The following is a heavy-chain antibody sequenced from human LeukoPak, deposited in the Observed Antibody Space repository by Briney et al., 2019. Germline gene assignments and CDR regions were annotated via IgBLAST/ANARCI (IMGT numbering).Heavy chain of an antibody. J-gene: IGHJ4*02. CDR1: GGSFSGYY. Sequence: ASETLSLTCAVYGGSFSGYYWSWIRQPPGKGLEWIGEINHSGSTNYNPSLKSRVTISVDTSKNQFSLKLSSVTAADTAVYYCARGPGQWLVPLDYWGQGTLVTVSS. CDR2: INHSGST. V-gene: IGHV4-34*01. CDR3: ARGPGQWLVPLDY. D-gene: IGHD6-19*01.